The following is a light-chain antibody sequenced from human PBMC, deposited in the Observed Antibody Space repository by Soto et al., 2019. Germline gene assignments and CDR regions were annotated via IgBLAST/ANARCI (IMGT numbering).Light chain of an antibody. J-gene: IGLJ2*01. V-gene: IGLV7-46*01. CDR3: LLSYSGARSAV. CDR1: TGAVTSGHY. CDR2: DTS. Sequence: QAVVTQEPSLTVSPGGTVTLTCGSSTGAVTSGHYPYWFQQKPGQAPRTLIYDTSNKHSWTPARFSGSLLGGKAALTLSGAQHEDEAEYYCLLSYSGARSAVFGGGTKLTVL.